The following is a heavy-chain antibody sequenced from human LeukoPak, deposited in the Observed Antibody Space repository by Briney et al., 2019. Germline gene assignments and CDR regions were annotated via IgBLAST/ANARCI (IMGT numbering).Heavy chain of an antibody. CDR2: IHSSGRP. CDR3: ARVTENYGSGRRHDYYYYYMDV. V-gene: IGHV4-59*01. D-gene: IGHD3-10*01. J-gene: IGHJ6*03. CDR1: GGSISSYY. Sequence: PSETLSLTCTVPGGSISSYYWGWSRPPPGKGLELIGYIHSSGRPNYNPSLKSRVTISVDTSKNQFSLKLSSVTAADTAVYYCARVTENYGSGRRHDYYYYYMDVWGKGTTVTISS.